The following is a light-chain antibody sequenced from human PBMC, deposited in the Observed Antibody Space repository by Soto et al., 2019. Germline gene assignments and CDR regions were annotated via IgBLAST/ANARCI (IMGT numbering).Light chain of an antibody. Sequence: EVVMTQSPATLSVSPVERATLSCGASQTVSNNLAWYQQKPGQAPRLLIYGASTRATGVPARFSGRGSGTEFTLTISSLQSEDFGLYYCQQCHNWPPWTFGQGTKVDIK. CDR1: QTVSNN. CDR3: QQCHNWPPWT. CDR2: GAS. J-gene: IGKJ1*01. V-gene: IGKV3-15*01.